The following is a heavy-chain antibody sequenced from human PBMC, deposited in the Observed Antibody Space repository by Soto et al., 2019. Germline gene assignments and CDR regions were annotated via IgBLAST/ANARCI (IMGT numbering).Heavy chain of an antibody. Sequence: QITLQQSGPTVVKPTETLTLTCSFSGFSLNTPGVGVAWISQAPRKALEWLALIFWDGDKRFTPSLESRFTVTKDTSKNQVIFTMTNMDPVDTATYYCAYAQDSGDYVWFDPWGQGTLVTVP. D-gene: IGHD4-17*01. CDR1: GFSLNTPGVG. J-gene: IGHJ5*02. CDR3: AYAQDSGDYVWFDP. V-gene: IGHV2-5*02. CDR2: IFWDGDK.